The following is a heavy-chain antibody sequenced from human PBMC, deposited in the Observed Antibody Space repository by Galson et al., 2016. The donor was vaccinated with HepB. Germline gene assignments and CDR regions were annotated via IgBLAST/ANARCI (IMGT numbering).Heavy chain of an antibody. J-gene: IGHJ6*03. D-gene: IGHD3-16*01. CDR2: ISGSGVST. V-gene: IGHV3-23*01. Sequence: SLRLSCAASGFTFSAYVMTWVRQVAGKGLEWVSLISGSGVSTYYADSAKGRFTISRDNANNTLFLQMNSLTAEDTAIYYCAKAKTRGGLGNYNYMDVWGKGTPVTVS. CDR3: AKAKTRGGLGNYNYMDV. CDR1: GFTFSAYV.